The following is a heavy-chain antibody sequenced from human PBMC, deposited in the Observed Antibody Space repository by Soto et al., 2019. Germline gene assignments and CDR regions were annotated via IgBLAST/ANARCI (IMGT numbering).Heavy chain of an antibody. CDR3: NRCSEYDFWSGYL. V-gene: IGHV1-69*06. CDR2: IVPMFGTS. Sequence: QERLVQSGAEVRKPGSSVKVSCKFTGGTSTRYAINWVRQAPGPGLEWMGGIVPMFGTSKYAQKFQGRVTITADTSTNIAYMELRSLRSEDTAVYYCNRCSEYDFWSGYLWGQGTLVSVSS. D-gene: IGHD3-3*01. J-gene: IGHJ4*02. CDR1: GGTSTRYA.